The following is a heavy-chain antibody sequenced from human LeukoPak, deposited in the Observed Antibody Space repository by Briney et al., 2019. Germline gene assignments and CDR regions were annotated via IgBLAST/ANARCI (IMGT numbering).Heavy chain of an antibody. V-gene: IGHV3-11*04. J-gene: IGHJ6*03. CDR2: ISSSGSTI. Sequence: GGSLRLSCAASGFTFSDYYMSWIRLAPGKGLEWVSYISSSGSTIYYADSVKGRFTISRDNAKNSLYLQMNSLRAEDTAVYYCARGENWVGYYYYYMDVWGKGTTVTVSS. CDR1: GFTFSDYY. CDR3: ARGENWVGYYYYYMDV. D-gene: IGHD7-27*01.